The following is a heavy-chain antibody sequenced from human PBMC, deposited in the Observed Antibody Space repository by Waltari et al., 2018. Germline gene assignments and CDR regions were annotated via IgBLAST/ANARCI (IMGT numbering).Heavy chain of an antibody. J-gene: IGHJ4*02. Sequence: QVHLVQSGAEVKKPGSSVKVSCKASGGTFSSYAISWVRQAPGHGVEWMGGVSPLLGTATCAKKFQGRVTRTADKSTSTAYRGLGSLRSEDTAVYYCARDQFTMVQGVTIGYYFDYWGQGTLVTVSS. CDR2: VSPLLGTA. V-gene: IGHV1-69*06. CDR1: GGTFSSYA. CDR3: ARDQFTMVQGVTIGYYFDY. D-gene: IGHD3-10*01.